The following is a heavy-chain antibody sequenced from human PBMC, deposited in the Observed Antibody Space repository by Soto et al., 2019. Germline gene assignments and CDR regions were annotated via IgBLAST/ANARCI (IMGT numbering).Heavy chain of an antibody. CDR2: IYYSGST. CDR3: ARAGPTYYSSGMDA. V-gene: IGHV4-61*01. Sequence: SETLSLTCTVSGGSVSSGSDDWSWIRQPPGKGLEWIGYIYYSGSTNYNPSLKSRITISVDTSKNQFSLKLSSVTAADTAVSYCARAGPTYYSSGMDAWGKGPTVTVS. J-gene: IGHJ6*04. CDR1: GGSVSSGSDD.